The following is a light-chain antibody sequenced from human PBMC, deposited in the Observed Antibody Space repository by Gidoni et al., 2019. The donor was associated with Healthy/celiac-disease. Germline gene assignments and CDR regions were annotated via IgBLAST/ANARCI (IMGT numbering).Light chain of an antibody. CDR2: GAS. Sequence: DIVMTQSPDSLAVSLGERANINCKSSQSVVYSSNNKNYLAWYQQKPGQPPKLLIYGASNRESGVPDRFSGSGSGTDFTLTISSLQAEDVAVYYCQQYYSTPYTFGQGTKLEIK. CDR1: QSVVYSSNNKNY. J-gene: IGKJ2*01. CDR3: QQYYSTPYT. V-gene: IGKV4-1*01.